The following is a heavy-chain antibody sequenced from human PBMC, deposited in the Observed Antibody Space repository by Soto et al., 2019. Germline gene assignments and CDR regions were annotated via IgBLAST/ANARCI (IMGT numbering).Heavy chain of an antibody. D-gene: IGHD1-20*01. CDR2: IKQDGSEK. CDR3: ARDWYMDY. Sequence: GGALRLSCAASGFTFSNHWINWIRQTPGRGLEWLAVIKQDGSEKYYVDSVKGRFTVSRDNAMNSAYLQMNSLRVDDTAVYYCARDWYMDYWGQGTLVTVSS. J-gene: IGHJ4*02. CDR1: GFTFSNHW. V-gene: IGHV3-7*04.